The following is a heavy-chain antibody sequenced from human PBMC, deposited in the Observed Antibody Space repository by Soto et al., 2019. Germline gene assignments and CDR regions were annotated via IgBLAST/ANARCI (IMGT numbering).Heavy chain of an antibody. Sequence: GGSLRLSCAASGFTFSSYAMSWVRQAPGKGLEWVSAISGSGGSTYYADSVKGRFTISRDNSKNTLYLQMNSLRAEDTAVYYCAKDRFVAVAGDGVYGMDVWGQGTTVTVSS. J-gene: IGHJ6*02. CDR2: ISGSGGST. CDR1: GFTFSSYA. V-gene: IGHV3-23*01. D-gene: IGHD6-19*01. CDR3: AKDRFVAVAGDGVYGMDV.